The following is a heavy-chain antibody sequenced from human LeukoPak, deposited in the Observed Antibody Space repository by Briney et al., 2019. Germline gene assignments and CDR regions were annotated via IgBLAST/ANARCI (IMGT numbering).Heavy chain of an antibody. J-gene: IGHJ6*03. D-gene: IGHD4-17*01. CDR1: GFTFSSYS. V-gene: IGHV3-48*01. CDR3: ARNYGDFGRYYYMDV. Sequence: GGSLRLSCVASGFTFSSYSMNWVRQAPGKGLEWLSYITGSSGIIYYADSVKGRFTISRDNAKNSLYLQVNSLRAEDTAVYYCARNYGDFGRYYYMDVWGKGTTVIVSS. CDR2: ITGSSGII.